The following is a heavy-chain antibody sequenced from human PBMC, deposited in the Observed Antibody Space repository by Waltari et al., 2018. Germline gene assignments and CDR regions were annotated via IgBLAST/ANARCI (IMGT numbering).Heavy chain of an antibody. CDR1: GFTFSSYS. CDR3: ARDLARFLEWLSPDY. CDR2: ISSSSSYI. D-gene: IGHD3-3*01. Sequence: EVQLVESGGGLVKPGGSLRLYCAASGFTFSSYSMHWVRQAPGKGLEWVSSISSSSSYIYYADSVKGRFTISRDNAKNSLYLQMNSLRAEDTAVYYCARDLARFLEWLSPDYWGQGTLVTVSS. V-gene: IGHV3-21*01. J-gene: IGHJ4*02.